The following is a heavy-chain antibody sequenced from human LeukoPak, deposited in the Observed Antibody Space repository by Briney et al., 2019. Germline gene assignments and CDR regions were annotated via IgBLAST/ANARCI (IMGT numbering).Heavy chain of an antibody. CDR3: AREIITGTIVFDY. D-gene: IGHD1-7*01. CDR1: GGSFSDYY. V-gene: IGHV4-34*01. J-gene: IGHJ4*02. CDR2: INPSGSS. Sequence: PSETLSLTCAVYGGSFSDYYWSWIRQPPGKGLEWIGEINPSGSSNYNPSLKSRVTISVDTSKNQISLKLSSVTAADTAVYYCAREIITGTIVFDYWGQGTLVTVSS.